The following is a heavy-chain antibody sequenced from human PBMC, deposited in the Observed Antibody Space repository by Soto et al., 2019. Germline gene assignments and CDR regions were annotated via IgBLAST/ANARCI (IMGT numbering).Heavy chain of an antibody. J-gene: IGHJ5*02. V-gene: IGHV3-7*01. D-gene: IGHD6-13*01. CDR2: IKQDGSEK. Sequence: GGSLRLSCAASGFTFSSYWMSWVRQAPGKGLEWVANIKQDGSEKYYVDSVKGRFTISRDNAKNSLYLQMNSLRAEDTAVYYCPRKYSSSWPNWFDPWGQGTLVTVSS. CDR1: GFTFSSYW. CDR3: PRKYSSSWPNWFDP.